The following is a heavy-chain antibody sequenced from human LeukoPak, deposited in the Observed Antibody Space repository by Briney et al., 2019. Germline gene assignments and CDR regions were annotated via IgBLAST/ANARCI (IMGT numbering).Heavy chain of an antibody. D-gene: IGHD2-15*01. V-gene: IGHV4-59*08. CDR3: ARHPFATPFDY. Sequence: SETLSLTCTVSGGSISDNYWSWIRQPPGKGLEWIGYAYYSGHTNYNSSLKGRVTMSLDTSKSQFSLRLSSVTAADTAVYFCARHPFATPFDYWGPGTLVTVSS. J-gene: IGHJ4*02. CDR2: AYYSGHT. CDR1: GGSISDNY.